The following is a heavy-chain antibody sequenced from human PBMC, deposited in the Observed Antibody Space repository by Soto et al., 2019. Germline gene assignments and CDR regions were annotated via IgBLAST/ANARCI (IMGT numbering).Heavy chain of an antibody. CDR3: AHIDPEIVTVGGHGGFDY. CDR2: IYWDDDK. CDR1: GFSLTSGVG. V-gene: IGHV2-5*02. Sequence: QITLKESGPTLVRPPQTLTLTCTFSGFSLTSGVGVGWIRQPPGKALEWLALIYWDDDKRYSPSLKNRLTITKDTSKYQVVRTMTNVGPVDTATYFCAHIDPEIVTVGGHGGFDYWGQGTLVTVSS. J-gene: IGHJ4*02. D-gene: IGHD5-12*01.